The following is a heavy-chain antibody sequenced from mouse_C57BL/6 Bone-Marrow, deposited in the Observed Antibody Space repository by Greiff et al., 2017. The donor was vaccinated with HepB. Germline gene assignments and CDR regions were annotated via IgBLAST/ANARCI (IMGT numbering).Heavy chain of an antibody. CDR1: GFTFSDYG. CDR2: ISSGSSTI. V-gene: IGHV5-17*01. D-gene: IGHD1-1*01. Sequence: VQLQQSGGGLVKPGGSLKLSCAASGFTFSDYGMHWVRQAPEKGLEWVAYISSGSSTIYYADTVKGRFTISRDNAKNTLFLQMTSLRSEDTAMYYCAIWGYDGSSYVDYWGQGTTLTVSS. CDR3: AIWGYDGSSYVDY. J-gene: IGHJ2*01.